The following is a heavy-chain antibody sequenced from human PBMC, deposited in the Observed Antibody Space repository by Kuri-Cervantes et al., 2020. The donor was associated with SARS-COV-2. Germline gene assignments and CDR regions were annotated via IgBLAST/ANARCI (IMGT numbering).Heavy chain of an antibody. V-gene: IGHV3-21*01. J-gene: IGHJ3*02. CDR1: GFTFSSYS. CDR2: ISSSSSYI. Sequence: GGSLRLSCAASGFTFSSYSMNWVRQAPGKGLEWVSSISSSSSYIYYADSVKGRFTISRDNAKNSLYLQMNSLRAEDTAVYYCARVGSTMVRGVIMRAADAFDIWGQGTMVTVSS. CDR3: ARVGSTMVRGVIMRAADAFDI. D-gene: IGHD3-10*01.